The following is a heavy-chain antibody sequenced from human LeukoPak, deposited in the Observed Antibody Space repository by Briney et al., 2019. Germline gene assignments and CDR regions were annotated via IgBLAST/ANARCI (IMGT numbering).Heavy chain of an antibody. CDR3: AKDRAQQLVGTDIDY. CDR2: ISWNSGSI. V-gene: IGHV3-9*01. D-gene: IGHD6-13*01. Sequence: GGSLRLSCAASGFTFDDYGMHWVRQAPGKGLEWVSSISWNSGSIGYADSVKGRSTISRDNAKNSLYLQMNSLRAEDTALYYCAKDRAQQLVGTDIDYWGQGTLVTVSS. J-gene: IGHJ4*02. CDR1: GFTFDDYG.